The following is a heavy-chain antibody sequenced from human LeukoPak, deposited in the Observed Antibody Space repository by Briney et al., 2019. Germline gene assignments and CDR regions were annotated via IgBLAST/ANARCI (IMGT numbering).Heavy chain of an antibody. CDR2: ISSDGHVG. CDR3: ARDTVSGPFVISLDY. V-gene: IGHV3-48*03. CDR1: GFSFASYE. D-gene: IGHD3-3*01. J-gene: IGHJ4*02. Sequence: PGGSLRLSCAASGFSFASYEMNWVRQAPGKGLEWVSHISSDGHVGRYAESVRGRFTMSRDNAKDLMFLQMNGLRAEDTAVYYCARDTVSGPFVISLDYWGQGALATVSS.